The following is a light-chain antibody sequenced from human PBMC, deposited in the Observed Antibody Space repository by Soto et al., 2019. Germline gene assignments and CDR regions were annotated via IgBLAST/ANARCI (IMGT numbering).Light chain of an antibody. Sequence: DSQMTQSPSSLSASVGDRVTITCRASQGISIYLAWYQQKPGKVPRLLIYAASTLQSGVPSRFSGRGSGTDFILTISSLQPEDVATYDCPTDNSAPWTFGQGTKVEIK. J-gene: IGKJ1*01. V-gene: IGKV1-27*01. CDR1: QGISIY. CDR2: AAS. CDR3: PTDNSAPWT.